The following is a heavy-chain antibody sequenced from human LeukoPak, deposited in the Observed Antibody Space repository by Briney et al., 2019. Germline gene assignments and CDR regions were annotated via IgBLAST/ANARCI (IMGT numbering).Heavy chain of an antibody. J-gene: IGHJ4*02. Sequence: PGGSLKLSCAASGFTFSGSAMHWVRQASGKGLEWVGRIRSKANSYATAYAASVKGRFTISRDDSKNTAYLQMNSLKTEDTAVYYCTRLGYCSSTSCYQDYWGQGTLVTVSS. CDR2: IRSKANSYAT. CDR1: GFTFSGSA. D-gene: IGHD2-2*01. CDR3: TRLGYCSSTSCYQDY. V-gene: IGHV3-73*01.